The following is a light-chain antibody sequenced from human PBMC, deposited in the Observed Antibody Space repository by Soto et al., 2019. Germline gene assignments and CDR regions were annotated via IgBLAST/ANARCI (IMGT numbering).Light chain of an antibody. CDR2: QAS. J-gene: IGKJ5*01. Sequence: DIQMTQSPSTLSASVGDRVTITCRASQSISGYLAWYQQKPGKAPNLLMYQASTLQSGVTSRFSGSGFGTEVTLTISSVHPDDFATYSCQQYLRYPLTFGQGTRLEIK. V-gene: IGKV1-5*03. CDR1: QSISGY. CDR3: QQYLRYPLT.